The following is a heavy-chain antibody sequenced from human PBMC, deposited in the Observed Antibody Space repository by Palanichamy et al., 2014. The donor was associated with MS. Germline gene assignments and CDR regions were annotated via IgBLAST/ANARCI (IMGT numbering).Heavy chain of an antibody. Sequence: NYMSWVRQAPGKGLEWVSVIYSGGSTYYADSVKGRFTVSKHNSENTVYLQMNSLRPEDTAVYYCARETGGAVAGTNAFDIWGQGTMVTVSS. CDR1: NY. J-gene: IGHJ3*02. V-gene: IGHV3-53*04. CDR3: ARETGGAVAGTNAFDI. D-gene: IGHD6-19*01. CDR2: IYSGGST.